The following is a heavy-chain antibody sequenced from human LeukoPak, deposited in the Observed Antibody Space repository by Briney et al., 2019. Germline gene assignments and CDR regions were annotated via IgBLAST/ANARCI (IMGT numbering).Heavy chain of an antibody. D-gene: IGHD2-21*02. Sequence: AETLSLTCTVSGGSVSSYYWGWVRQPPGKELEWIAYIYYSGITNYNPSLKRRVTISLDTPKNQISLKLSSVTAADTAVYYCARLQVYCGGDCHPRWFDPWGQGTLVTVSS. V-gene: IGHV4-59*08. J-gene: IGHJ5*02. CDR2: IYYSGIT. CDR1: GGSVSSYY. CDR3: ARLQVYCGGDCHPRWFDP.